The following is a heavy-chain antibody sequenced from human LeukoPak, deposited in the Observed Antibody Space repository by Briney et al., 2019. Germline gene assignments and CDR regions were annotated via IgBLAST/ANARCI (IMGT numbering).Heavy chain of an antibody. J-gene: IGHJ6*02. CDR1: GFTFSSYA. V-gene: IGHV3-23*01. CDR3: AKESNFWSGYEYYYGVDV. D-gene: IGHD3-3*01. CDR2: ISGNGGST. Sequence: GGSLRLSCAASGFTFSSYAMSWVRQAPGKGLEWVSAISGNGGSTYYADSVKGRFTISRDNSKNTLYLQMNSLRAEDTAVYYCAKESNFWSGYEYYYGVDVWGQGTTVTVSS.